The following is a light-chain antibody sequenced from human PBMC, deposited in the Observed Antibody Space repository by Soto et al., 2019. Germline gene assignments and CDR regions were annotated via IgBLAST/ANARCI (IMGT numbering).Light chain of an antibody. CDR1: SSNIGGNT. J-gene: IGLJ3*02. CDR3: ATWDHSLVGGVV. V-gene: IGLV1-44*01. CDR2: DNN. Sequence: QSVLAQPPSASGTPGQRVTISCSGSSSNIGGNTVNWYQVLPGAAPRLLIYDNNRRPSGVPDRFSGSKSGTSSTLAISGLQSQDEADYYCATWDHSLVGGVVFGGGTTLTVL.